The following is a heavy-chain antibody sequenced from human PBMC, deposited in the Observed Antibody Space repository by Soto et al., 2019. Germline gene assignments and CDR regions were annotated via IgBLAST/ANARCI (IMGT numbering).Heavy chain of an antibody. Sequence: QVQLQESGPGLVKPSQTLSLTCTVSGGSITSGNYYWSWVRQHQGKGLEWIAYNYSSGNSYFNPSLKRRLTISIDTSKNKLSLRLTSLTAADTAVYFCSRVPFDYYGSGRFDTWCQGTLVTVSS. CDR1: GGSITSGNYY. CDR3: SRVPFDYYGSGRFDT. D-gene: IGHD3-10*01. V-gene: IGHV4-31*03. J-gene: IGHJ5*02. CDR2: NYSSGNS.